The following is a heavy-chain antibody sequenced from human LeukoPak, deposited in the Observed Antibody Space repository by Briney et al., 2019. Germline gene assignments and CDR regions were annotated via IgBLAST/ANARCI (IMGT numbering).Heavy chain of an antibody. CDR1: GGTFSSYA. V-gene: IGHV1-69*06. CDR2: IIPIFGTA. J-gene: IGHJ3*02. CDR3: ASPRRDTAMARAFDI. D-gene: IGHD5-18*01. Sequence: ASVKVSCKASGGTFSSYAISWVRQAPGQGLEWMGGIIPIFGTANYAQKFQGRVTITADKSTSTAYMELSSLRSEDTAVYYRASPRRDTAMARAFDIWGQGTMVTVSS.